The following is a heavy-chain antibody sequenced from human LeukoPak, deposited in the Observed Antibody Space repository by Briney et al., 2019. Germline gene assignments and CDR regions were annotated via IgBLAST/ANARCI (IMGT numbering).Heavy chain of an antibody. CDR1: GYTFTNYD. Sequence: ASVKVSCKASGYTFTNYDINWVRQATGQGPEWMGWMNPKSGNTGYAQEFQGRVTMTRNTSISTAYMELSSLRSDDTAVYYCARDQDIVVVVAALRQREMGGFDPWGQGTLVTVSS. CDR2: MNPKSGNT. CDR3: ARDQDIVVVVAALRQREMGGFDP. J-gene: IGHJ5*02. D-gene: IGHD2-15*01. V-gene: IGHV1-8*01.